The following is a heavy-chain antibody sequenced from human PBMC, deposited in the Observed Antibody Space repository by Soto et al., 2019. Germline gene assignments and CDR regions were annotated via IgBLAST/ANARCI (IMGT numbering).Heavy chain of an antibody. J-gene: IGHJ6*02. V-gene: IGHV1-18*01. CDR2: ISAYNGNT. CDR1: GYTFSNDG. CDR3: ARGGPTSADYYYGMDV. Sequence: GASVKVSCKASGYTFSNDGINWVRQAPGQGLEWMGWISAYNGNTEYAQNFQGRVTMTTDTSTSTAYMELRSLRSDDTAVYSCARGGPTSADYYYGMDVWGLGTTVTVSS. D-gene: IGHD3-10*01.